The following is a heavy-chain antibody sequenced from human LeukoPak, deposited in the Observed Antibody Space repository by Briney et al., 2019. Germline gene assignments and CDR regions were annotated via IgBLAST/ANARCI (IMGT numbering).Heavy chain of an antibody. CDR2: ISAYNGNT. V-gene: IGHV1-18*01. CDR1: GYTFTSYG. Sequence: ASVKVSCKASGYTFTSYGISWVRQAPGQGLEWMGWISAYNGNTNYAQKLQGRVTMTTDTSTSTAYMELRSLRSDDTAVYYCARDQVITMVRGVPTSPYDYYGMDVWGQGTTVTVSS. J-gene: IGHJ6*02. CDR3: ARDQVITMVRGVPTSPYDYYGMDV. D-gene: IGHD3-10*01.